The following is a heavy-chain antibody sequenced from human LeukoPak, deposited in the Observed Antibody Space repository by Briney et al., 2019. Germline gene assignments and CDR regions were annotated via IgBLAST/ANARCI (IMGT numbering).Heavy chain of an antibody. D-gene: IGHD1-26*01. Sequence: SQTLSLTCTVSGGSISSGDYYWSWIRQPPGKGLEWIGYIYYIGSAYYNPSLKSRVTTSLDTSKNQFSLKLNSVTAADTAMYYCARGRATAFNYWGQGTLVTVSS. CDR3: ARGRATAFNY. V-gene: IGHV4-30-4*01. CDR2: IYYIGSA. J-gene: IGHJ4*02. CDR1: GGSISSGDYY.